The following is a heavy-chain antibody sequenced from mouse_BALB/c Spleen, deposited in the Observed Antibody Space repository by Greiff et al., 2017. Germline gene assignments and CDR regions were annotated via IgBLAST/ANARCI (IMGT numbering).Heavy chain of an antibody. CDR1: GFTFSSYG. Sequence: EVKLVESGGDLVKPGGSLKLSCAASGFTFSSYGMSWVRQTPDKRLEWVATISSGGSYTYYPDSVKGRFTISRDNAKNTLYLQMSSLKTEDTAMDYCARHYYGSMDYWGQGTSVTVSS. J-gene: IGHJ4*01. D-gene: IGHD1-2*01. CDR2: ISSGGSYT. V-gene: IGHV5-6*01. CDR3: ARHYYGSMDY.